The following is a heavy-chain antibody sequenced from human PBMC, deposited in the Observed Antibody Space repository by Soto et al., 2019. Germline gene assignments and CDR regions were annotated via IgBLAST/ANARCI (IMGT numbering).Heavy chain of an antibody. CDR3: ARDDEGGSYCDLGY. D-gene: IGHD3-10*01. CDR2: ILHDGNNK. CDR1: GFTFSNYI. Sequence: QVQLVESGGGVVQPGRSLRLSCAASGFTFSNYIMHWVRQAPGKGLEWVAIILHDGNNKYYADSVKGRFTISRDNSKNTLYLQMNSLTTEDTAIYYCARDDEGGSYCDLGYWGQGTLVTVSS. J-gene: IGHJ4*02. V-gene: IGHV3-30-3*01.